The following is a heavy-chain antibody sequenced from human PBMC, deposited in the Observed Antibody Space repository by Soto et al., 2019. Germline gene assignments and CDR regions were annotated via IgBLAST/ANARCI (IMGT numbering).Heavy chain of an antibody. J-gene: IGHJ6*02. CDR1: GYTFTSYY. Sequence: ASVKVSCKASGYTFTSYYMHWVRQAPGQGLEWMGIINPSGGSTSYAQKFQGRVTMTRDTSTSTVYMELSSLRSEDTAVYYCARVRIAARRLDYYGMDVWGQGTTVTVSS. CDR3: ARVRIAARRLDYYGMDV. CDR2: INPSGGST. D-gene: IGHD6-6*01. V-gene: IGHV1-46*01.